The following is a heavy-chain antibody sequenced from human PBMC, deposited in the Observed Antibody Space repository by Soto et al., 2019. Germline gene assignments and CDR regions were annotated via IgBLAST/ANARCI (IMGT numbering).Heavy chain of an antibody. Sequence: SLRLSCAASGFTFSSYAMSWVRQAPGKGLEWVSLITGNGGSTYYADSVKGRFTISRDSSKNTLYLQMNSLRAGDTALYYCAKHQGFYETPGFDHWGQGTPVTVSS. CDR3: AKHQGFYETPGFDH. D-gene: IGHD5-12*01. CDR1: GFTFSSYA. CDR2: ITGNGGST. J-gene: IGHJ4*02. V-gene: IGHV3-23*01.